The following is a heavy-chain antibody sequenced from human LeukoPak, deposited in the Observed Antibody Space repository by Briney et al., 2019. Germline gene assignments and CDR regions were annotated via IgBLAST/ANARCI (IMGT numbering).Heavy chain of an antibody. J-gene: IGHJ4*01. D-gene: IGHD1-26*01. Sequence: GGSLRLSCAASGFTFSSYAMHWVRQAPGKGLEWVAVISYDGSNKYYADSVKGRFTISRDNAKNTLYLQMNSLRAEDTAVYYCAREGSGSLLRFDYWGQGTLVTVSS. CDR3: AREGSGSLLRFDY. V-gene: IGHV3-30-3*01. CDR2: ISYDGSNK. CDR1: GFTFSSYA.